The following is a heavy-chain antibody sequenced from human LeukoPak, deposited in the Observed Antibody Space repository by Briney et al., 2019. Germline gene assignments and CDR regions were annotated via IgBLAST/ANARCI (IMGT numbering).Heavy chain of an antibody. D-gene: IGHD5-12*01. CDR2: IIPIFGTA. Sequence: ASVKVSCKASGGTFSSYAISWVRQAPGQGLEWMGGIIPIFGTANYAQKFQGRVTITADDSTSTAYMELSSLRSEDTAVYYCARDRGGYGRYYYYMDVWGKGTTVTISS. CDR1: GGTFSSYA. CDR3: ARDRGGYGRYYYYMDV. V-gene: IGHV1-69*13. J-gene: IGHJ6*03.